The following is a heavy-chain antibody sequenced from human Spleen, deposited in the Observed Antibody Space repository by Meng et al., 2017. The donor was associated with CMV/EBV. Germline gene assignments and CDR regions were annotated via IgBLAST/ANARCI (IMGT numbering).Heavy chain of an antibody. V-gene: IGHV3-21*01. CDR1: GFTFSRYS. J-gene: IGHJ4*02. CDR3: ARSSVGVGATNA. CDR2: ISSSSSYI. Sequence: CATSGFTFSRYSMNWVRQAPGKGLEWVSSISSSSSYIYYADSVKSRFTISRDNAKNSLYLQMNSLRAEDTAVYYCARSSVGVGATNAWGQGTLVTVSS. D-gene: IGHD1-26*01.